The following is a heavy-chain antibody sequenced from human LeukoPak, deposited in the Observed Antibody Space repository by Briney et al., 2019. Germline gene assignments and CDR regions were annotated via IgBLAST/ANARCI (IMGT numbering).Heavy chain of an antibody. CDR1: GGTFSSYA. Sequence: SVKLSCKVSGGTFSSYAISWVRQAPGQGLEWMGGIIPIFGTANYAQKFQGRVTITTDESTSTAYMELSSLRSEDTAVYYCARVNCSGGSSYIGYYYYMDVWGKGTTVTVSS. V-gene: IGHV1-69*05. J-gene: IGHJ6*03. CDR3: ARVNCSGGSSYIGYYYYMDV. CDR2: IIPIFGTA. D-gene: IGHD2-15*01.